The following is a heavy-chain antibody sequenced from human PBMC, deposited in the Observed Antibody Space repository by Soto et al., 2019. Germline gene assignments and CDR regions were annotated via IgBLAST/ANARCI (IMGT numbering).Heavy chain of an antibody. CDR2: IYYSGST. CDR3: ARGGSWFDP. V-gene: IGHV4-59*11. J-gene: IGHJ5*02. CDR1: GDSISSHY. Sequence: PSETLSLTCTVSGDSISSHYWSWIRQPPGKALEWIAYIYYSGSTSYNPSLKSRVSISEDTSKNQFSLKLSSVTAADTAVYYCARGGSWFDPWGQGNMVTVSS. D-gene: IGHD6-19*01.